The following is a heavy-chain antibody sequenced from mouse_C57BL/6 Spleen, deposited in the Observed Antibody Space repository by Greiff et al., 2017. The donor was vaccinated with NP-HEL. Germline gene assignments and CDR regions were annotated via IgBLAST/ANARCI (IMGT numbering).Heavy chain of an antibody. J-gene: IGHJ4*01. CDR1: GYTFTDYE. Sequence: QVHVKQSGAELVRPGASVTLSCKASGYTFTDYEMHWVKQTPVHGLEWIGAIDPETGGTAYNQKFKGKAILTADKSSSTAYMELRSLTSEDSAVYYCTKITTFYYAMDYWGQGTSVTVSS. D-gene: IGHD2-4*01. CDR2: IDPETGGT. V-gene: IGHV1-15*01. CDR3: TKITTFYYAMDY.